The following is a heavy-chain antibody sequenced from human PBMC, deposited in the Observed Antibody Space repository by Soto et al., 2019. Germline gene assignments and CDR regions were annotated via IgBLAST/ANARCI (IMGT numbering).Heavy chain of an antibody. D-gene: IGHD2-15*01. CDR3: AKDKVDHNSVWDPFDI. CDR1: GFTFSDYA. Sequence: TGGSLRLSCAASGFTFSDYAMSWVSQAPGKGLEWVPGLGGSNSDTHYAASVEGRFTVSRDNSRSTLFLQMNSLRVEDTAVYYCAKDKVDHNSVWDPFDIWGQGTMVTVSS. J-gene: IGHJ3*02. CDR2: LGGSNSDT. V-gene: IGHV3-23*01.